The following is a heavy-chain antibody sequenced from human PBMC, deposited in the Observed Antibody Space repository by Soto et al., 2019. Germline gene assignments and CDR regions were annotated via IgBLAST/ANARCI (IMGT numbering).Heavy chain of an antibody. CDR1: GFSFSTFS. V-gene: IGHV3-21*01. Sequence: QLVESGGAQVKPGGSLRLSCEASGFSFSTFSMNWVRQAPGKGLEYVSVISSSSGYIYYADSVKGRFTVSRDNARNTLFLQMSGLREEDTAVYYWASHDRGDYYYYGLGVWGQGTTVTVS. CDR3: ASHDRGDYYYYGLGV. D-gene: IGHD3-3*01. J-gene: IGHJ6*02. CDR2: ISSSSGYI.